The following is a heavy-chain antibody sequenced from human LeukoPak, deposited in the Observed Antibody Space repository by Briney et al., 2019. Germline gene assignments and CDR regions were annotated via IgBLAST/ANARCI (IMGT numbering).Heavy chain of an antibody. CDR3: ASMTRITIFGVVITYYFDY. CDR1: GGSISSSSYY. V-gene: IGHV4-39*01. Sequence: PSETLSLTCTVSGGSISSSSYYWGWIRQPPGKGLEWIGSIYYSGSTYYNPSLKSRVTISVDTSKNQFSLKLSSVSAADTAVYYCASMTRITIFGVVITYYFDYWGQGTLVTVSS. D-gene: IGHD3-3*01. CDR2: IYYSGST. J-gene: IGHJ4*02.